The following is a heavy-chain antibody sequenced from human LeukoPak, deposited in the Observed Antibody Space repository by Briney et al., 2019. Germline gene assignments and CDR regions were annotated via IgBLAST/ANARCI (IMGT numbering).Heavy chain of an antibody. CDR3: ARFVDQSTYYFDS. J-gene: IGHJ4*02. V-gene: IGHV3-21*01. D-gene: IGHD3-10*01. Sequence: PGGSLRLSCAASGFTFSSYTMEWVRLAPGKGLEWVSSINPDSKYIYYRDSVRGRFTISRDNAKNSLYLQMNSLRVEDTAVYFCARFVDQSTYYFDSWGQGTLVIVSS. CDR2: INPDSKYI. CDR1: GFTFSSYT.